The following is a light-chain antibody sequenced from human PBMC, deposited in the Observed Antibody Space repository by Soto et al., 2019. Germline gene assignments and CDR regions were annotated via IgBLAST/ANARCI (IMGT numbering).Light chain of an antibody. CDR2: KAS. Sequence: DIQMTQSPSTLSASVRDRVTITCRASQSISSWLAWYQQKPGKAPKLLIYKASSLESGVPSRFSGSGSVTEFTLTISSLQPDDFATYYCQQYNRYWTFGQGTKVEIK. J-gene: IGKJ1*01. CDR1: QSISSW. CDR3: QQYNRYWT. V-gene: IGKV1-5*03.